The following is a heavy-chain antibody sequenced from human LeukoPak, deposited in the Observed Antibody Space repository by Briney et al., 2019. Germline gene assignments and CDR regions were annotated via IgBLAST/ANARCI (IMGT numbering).Heavy chain of an antibody. CDR2: IYYSGTT. CDR1: GGSISSYY. D-gene: IGHD1-1*01. CDR3: ARVSWFPGTSYYYMDV. Sequence: SETLSLTCTVSGGSISSYYWSWIRQPPGKGLEWIGYIYYSGTTNYNPSLKSRVTISVDTSRNQFSLKLSSVTAADTAVYYCARVSWFPGTSYYYMDVWGKGTTVTVSS. V-gene: IGHV4-59*01. J-gene: IGHJ6*03.